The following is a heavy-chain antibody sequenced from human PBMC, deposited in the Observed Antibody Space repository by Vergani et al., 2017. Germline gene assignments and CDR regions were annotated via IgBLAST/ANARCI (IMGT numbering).Heavy chain of an antibody. J-gene: IGHJ5*02. V-gene: IGHV4-61*02. CDR2: IYTTGST. CDR1: GSSISSGSIY. Sequence: QVQLQESGPGLVRPSQTLSLTCTVSGSSISSGSIYWSWIRQPAGKGLEWIGRIYTTGSTTYNPSLKSRVIVSVDPPKNQFSLKLTSVTAAGTAIYYCARAPVDGNCVDPWGQGTLVTVSS. CDR3: ARAPVDGNCVDP. D-gene: IGHD2-21*01.